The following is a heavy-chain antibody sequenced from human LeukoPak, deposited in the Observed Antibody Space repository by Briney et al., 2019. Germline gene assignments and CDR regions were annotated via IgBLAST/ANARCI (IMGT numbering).Heavy chain of an antibody. Sequence: GRSLRLSCAASGFTFSSYAMHWVRQAPGKGLEWVAVISYDGSNKYYADSVKGRFTISRDNSKNTLYLQMNSLRAEDTAVYYCAKGDLAFDIWGQGTMVTVSS. V-gene: IGHV3-30-3*01. CDR3: AKGDLAFDI. CDR2: ISYDGSNK. D-gene: IGHD3-3*01. CDR1: GFTFSSYA. J-gene: IGHJ3*02.